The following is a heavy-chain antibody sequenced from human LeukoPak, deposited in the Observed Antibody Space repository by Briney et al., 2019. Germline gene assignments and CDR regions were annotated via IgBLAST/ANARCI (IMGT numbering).Heavy chain of an antibody. J-gene: IGHJ4*02. Sequence: PGGSLRLSCAASGFTFSSYAMHWVRQAPGKGLEWVAVISYDGSNKYYADSVKGRFTISRDNSKNTLYLQMNSLRAEDTAVYYCAKGRQEWWLRGDYFDYWGQGTLVTVSS. CDR1: GFTFSSYA. CDR3: AKGRQEWWLRGDYFDY. V-gene: IGHV3-30*04. CDR2: ISYDGSNK. D-gene: IGHD5-12*01.